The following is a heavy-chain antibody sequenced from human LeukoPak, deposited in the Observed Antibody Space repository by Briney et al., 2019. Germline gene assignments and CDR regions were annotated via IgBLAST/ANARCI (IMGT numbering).Heavy chain of an antibody. CDR1: GYSISSGYY. V-gene: IGHV4-38-2*01. CDR2: IYHSGST. J-gene: IGHJ5*02. Sequence: SETLSLTCAVSGYSISSGYYWGWIRQPPGKGLEWIGSIYHSGSTYYNPSLKSRVTISVDTSKNQFSLKLISVTAADTAVYYCARTKSENWFDPWGQGTLVTVSS. D-gene: IGHD2-8*01. CDR3: ARTKSENWFDP.